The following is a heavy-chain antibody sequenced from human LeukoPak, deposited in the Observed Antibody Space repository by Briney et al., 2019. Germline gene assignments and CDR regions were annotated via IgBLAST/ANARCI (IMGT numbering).Heavy chain of an antibody. D-gene: IGHD2-15*01. J-gene: IGHJ6*02. CDR2: IKQDGSEK. CDR1: GFTFRSYW. CDR3: ARFSTYCIGGSCYPDYYYYGMDV. V-gene: IGHV3-7*01. Sequence: GWALRLSCAASGFTFRSYWMSWLRQAPAKGLEWVANIKQDGSEKYYVVYVKGRFTISRDNANNSLYLQMNSLRAEDSTVYYCARFSTYCIGGSCYPDYYYYGMDVWGQGTTVTVSS.